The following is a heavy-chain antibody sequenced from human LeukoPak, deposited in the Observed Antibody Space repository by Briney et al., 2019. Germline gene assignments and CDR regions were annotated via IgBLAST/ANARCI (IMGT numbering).Heavy chain of an antibody. CDR1: GFTFSSYS. CDR3: AGDHGSSLRYYFDY. J-gene: IGHJ4*02. Sequence: PGGSLRLSCAASGFTFSSYSMNWVRQAPGKGLEWVSYISSSSSTIYYADSVKGRFTISRDNAKNSLYLQMNSLRAEDTAVYYCAGDHGSSLRYYFDYWGQGTLVTVSS. D-gene: IGHD2-2*01. V-gene: IGHV3-48*01. CDR2: ISSSSSTI.